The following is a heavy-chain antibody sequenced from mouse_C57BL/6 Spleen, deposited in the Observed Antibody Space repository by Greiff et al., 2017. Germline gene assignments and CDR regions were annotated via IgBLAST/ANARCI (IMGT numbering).Heavy chain of an antibody. V-gene: IGHV5-16*01. CDR3: ARGDGYYFDY. CDR1: GFTFSDYY. Sequence: EVKLMESEGGLVQPGSSMKLSCTASGFTFSDYYMAWVRQVPEKGLEWVANINYDGSSTYYLDSLKSRFIISRDNAKNILYLQMSSLKSEDTATYYCARGDGYYFDYCGQGTTLTVSS. J-gene: IGHJ2*01. CDR2: INYDGSST. D-gene: IGHD1-1*01.